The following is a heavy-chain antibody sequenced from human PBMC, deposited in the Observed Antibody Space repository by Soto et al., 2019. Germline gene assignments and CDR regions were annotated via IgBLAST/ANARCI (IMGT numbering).Heavy chain of an antibody. CDR3: ARRRLWFGEYYFDF. Sequence: LSLTCTVSGGSISSYYWSWIRQPPGKGLEWIGYIYYSGSTNYNPSLKSRVTISVDTSKNQFSLKLSSVTAADTAVYYCARRRLWFGEYYFDFWGQGTLVTVSS. J-gene: IGHJ4*02. V-gene: IGHV4-59*12. D-gene: IGHD3-10*01. CDR1: GGSISSYY. CDR2: IYYSGST.